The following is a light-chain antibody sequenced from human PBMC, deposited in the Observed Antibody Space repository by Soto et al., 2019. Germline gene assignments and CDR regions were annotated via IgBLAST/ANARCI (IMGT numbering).Light chain of an antibody. CDR2: GNS. CDR3: QSYDSGLSGFYV. V-gene: IGLV1-40*01. J-gene: IGLJ1*01. Sequence: QSVLTQPASVSGSPGQRVTISCTGSSSNIGAGYDVHWYQQLPGTAPKLLIYGNSNRPSGVPDRFSGSKSGTSASLAITGLQAEDEADYSCQSYDSGLSGFYVFGTGTKVTVL. CDR1: SSNIGAGYD.